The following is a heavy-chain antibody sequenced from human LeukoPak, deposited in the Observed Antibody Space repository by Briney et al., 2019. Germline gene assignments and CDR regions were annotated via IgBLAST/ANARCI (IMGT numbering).Heavy chain of an antibody. Sequence: ASVKVSCKASGGTFSSYAITWVRQAPGQGLEWMGWMNPNSGNTGYAQKFQGRVTITRNTSISTAYMELSSLRSEDTAVYYCAGGLLDAFDIWGQGTMVTVSS. V-gene: IGHV1-8*03. CDR2: MNPNSGNT. CDR3: AGGLLDAFDI. CDR1: GGTFSSYA. J-gene: IGHJ3*02.